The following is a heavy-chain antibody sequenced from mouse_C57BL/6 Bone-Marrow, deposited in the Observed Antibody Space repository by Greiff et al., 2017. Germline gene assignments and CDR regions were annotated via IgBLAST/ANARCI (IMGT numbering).Heavy chain of an antibody. CDR2: ISDGGSYT. J-gene: IGHJ3*01. D-gene: IGHD2-5*01. Sequence: EVKLMESGGGLVKPGGSLKLSCAASGFTFSSYAMSWVRQTPEKRLEWVATISDGGSYTYYPDNVKGRFTISRDNAKNNLYLQMSHLKSEDTAVYYCARDPHYSNYEGFAYWGQGTLVTVSA. V-gene: IGHV5-4*01. CDR1: GFTFSSYA. CDR3: ARDPHYSNYEGFAY.